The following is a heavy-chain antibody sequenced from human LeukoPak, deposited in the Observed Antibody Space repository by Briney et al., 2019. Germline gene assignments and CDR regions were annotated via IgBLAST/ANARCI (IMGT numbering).Heavy chain of an antibody. Sequence: PGASVTVSCKASGYTFTGYYMHWVRQAPGQGLEWMGRINPNSGGTNYAQKFQGRVTMTRDTSISTAYMELSRLRSDDTAVYYCARVHCTNGVCYLFDYWGQGTLVTVSS. CDR2: INPNSGGT. CDR1: GYTFTGYY. CDR3: ARVHCTNGVCYLFDY. J-gene: IGHJ4*02. D-gene: IGHD2-8*01. V-gene: IGHV1-2*06.